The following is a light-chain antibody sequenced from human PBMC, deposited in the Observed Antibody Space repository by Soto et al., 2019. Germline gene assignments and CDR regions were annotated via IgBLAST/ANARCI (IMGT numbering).Light chain of an antibody. CDR2: AVS. J-gene: IGLJ1*01. CDR3: SSYTSSSTV. CDR1: SSDVGGYNY. Sequence: QSVLTQPASVSGSPGQSITISCTGTSSDVGGYNYVSWYQQHPGKAPKLMIYAVSNRPSGVSNRFSGSKSGNTASLTISGLQAEDEADYYCSSYTSSSTVFGTGTKLTVL. V-gene: IGLV2-14*01.